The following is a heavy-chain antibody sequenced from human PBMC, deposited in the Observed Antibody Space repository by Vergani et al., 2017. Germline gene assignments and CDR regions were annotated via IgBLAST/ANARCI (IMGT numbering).Heavy chain of an antibody. V-gene: IGHV1-46*03. CDR3: ARGVEATISGRLDY. J-gene: IGHJ4*02. Sequence: QVQLVQSGAEVKKPGASVKVSCKASGYTFTSYYMHWVRQAPGQGLEWMGIINPSGPSITYAQTFQERVTMTRETSTNTVYMELSSLRSDDTAVYYCARGVEATISGRLDYWGQGTLVTGSS. D-gene: IGHD1-26*01. CDR1: GYTFTSYY. CDR2: INPSGPSI.